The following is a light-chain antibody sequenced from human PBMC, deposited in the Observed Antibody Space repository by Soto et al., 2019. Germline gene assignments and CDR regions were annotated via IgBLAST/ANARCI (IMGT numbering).Light chain of an antibody. J-gene: IGKJ4*01. CDR1: ETISNNF. CDR2: AAS. Sequence: EIVLTQSPGTLSLSPGDTATLSCRARETISNNFLAWYQQRPGQAPRLLIFAASTRAAGIPDRFSGSGSGTDFVLSVSRLEPEDFAVYFCQQYVTSVLTFGGGTKVEI. V-gene: IGKV3-20*01. CDR3: QQYVTSVLT.